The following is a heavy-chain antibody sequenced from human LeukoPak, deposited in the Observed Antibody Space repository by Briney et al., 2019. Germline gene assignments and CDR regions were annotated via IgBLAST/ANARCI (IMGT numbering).Heavy chain of an antibody. J-gene: IGHJ5*02. CDR3: ARDPMVRGFRSNNWSDP. V-gene: IGHV1-18*01. Sequence: GASVKVSCKASGYTFTSYGISWVRQAPGQGLEWMGWISAYNGNTNYAQKLQGRVTMTTDTSTSTAYMELRSLRSDDTAVYYCARDPMVRGFRSNNWSDPWGQGTLVTVSS. CDR1: GYTFTSYG. CDR2: ISAYNGNT. D-gene: IGHD3-10*01.